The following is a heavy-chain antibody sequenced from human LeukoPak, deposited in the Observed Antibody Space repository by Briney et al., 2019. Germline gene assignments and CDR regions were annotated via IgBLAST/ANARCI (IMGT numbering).Heavy chain of an antibody. J-gene: IGHJ3*02. D-gene: IGHD2-2*02. CDR1: GFTFSSYA. V-gene: IGHV3-33*08. CDR3: ARRLYCTSSSCHTGPDAFDI. CDR2: LWSDGSNK. Sequence: GGSLRLSCAASGFTFSSYAMHWVRQAPGKGLEWVAVLWSDGSNKYYADSVKGRFTISRDSSKNTLYLQMNSLRAEDTAVYYCARRLYCTSSSCHTGPDAFDIWGQGTMVTVSS.